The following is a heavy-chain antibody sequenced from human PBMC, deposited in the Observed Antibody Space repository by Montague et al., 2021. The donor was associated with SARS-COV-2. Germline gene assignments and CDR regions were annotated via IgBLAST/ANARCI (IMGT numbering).Heavy chain of an antibody. Sequence: SETLSLTCAVSGGSISSSNWWSWVRQPPGKGLKWIGEIYHSGSTNYNPSLKSRVTISVDKSKNQFPLKLSSVTAADTAVYYCVYRDYYYYYGMDVWGQGTTVTVSS. J-gene: IGHJ6*02. CDR2: IYHSGST. V-gene: IGHV4-4*02. CDR1: GGSISSSNW. CDR3: VYRDYYYYYGMDV. D-gene: IGHD5-12*01.